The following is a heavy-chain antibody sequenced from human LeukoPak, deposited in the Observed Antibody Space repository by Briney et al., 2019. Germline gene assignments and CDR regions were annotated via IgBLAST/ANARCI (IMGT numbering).Heavy chain of an antibody. D-gene: IGHD5-12*01. Sequence: PSQSLSLTCTVSGGSISSYYWRWIRQPPGEGLEWIGYISYSGGTHFNPSLKSRVTISVDTSKNQFSLKLSSVTAADTAVYYCARAGYSGYDLYYWGQGTLVAVSS. CDR3: ARAGYSGYDLYY. CDR1: GGSISSYY. J-gene: IGHJ4*02. CDR2: ISYSGGT. V-gene: IGHV4-59*01.